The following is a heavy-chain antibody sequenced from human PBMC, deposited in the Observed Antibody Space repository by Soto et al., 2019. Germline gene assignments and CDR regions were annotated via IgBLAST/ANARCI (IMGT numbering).Heavy chain of an antibody. CDR1: GFTFSSYW. CDR3: ARDMTTDFQGRLPGPYYMDV. Sequence: GGSLRLSCAASGFTFSSYWMSWVRQAPGKGLEWVANIKQDGSEKYYVDSVKGRFTISRDNAKNSLYLQMNSLRAEDTAVYYCARDMTTDFQGRLPGPYYMDVWGKGTTVTVSS. V-gene: IGHV3-7*01. D-gene: IGHD4-4*01. J-gene: IGHJ6*03. CDR2: IKQDGSEK.